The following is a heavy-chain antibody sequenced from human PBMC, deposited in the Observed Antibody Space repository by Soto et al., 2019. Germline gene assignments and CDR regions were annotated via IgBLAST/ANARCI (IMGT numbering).Heavy chain of an antibody. CDR1: GFTFSSYS. J-gene: IGHJ4*02. D-gene: IGHD3-10*01. Sequence: WGSLRLSCAASGFTFSSYSMNWVRQAPGKGLEWVSYISSSSSTIYYEDSVKGRFTISRDNAKNSLYLQMNSLRAEDTAVYYCARGVHGSGSYSGHWGQGTLVTVSS. CDR3: ARGVHGSGSYSGH. V-gene: IGHV3-48*01. CDR2: ISSSSSTI.